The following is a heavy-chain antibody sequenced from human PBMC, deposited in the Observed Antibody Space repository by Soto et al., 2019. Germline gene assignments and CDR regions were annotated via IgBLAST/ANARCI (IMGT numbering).Heavy chain of an antibody. Sequence: ASVKVSCKASGGTFSSYTISWVRQAPGQGLEWMGRIIPILGIANYAQKFQGRVTITADKSTSTAYMELSSLRSEDTAVYYCAREGGTKTIVATISYFDYWGQGTLVTVSS. J-gene: IGHJ4*02. CDR3: AREGGTKTIVATISYFDY. V-gene: IGHV1-69*04. CDR1: GGTFSSYT. D-gene: IGHD5-12*01. CDR2: IIPILGIA.